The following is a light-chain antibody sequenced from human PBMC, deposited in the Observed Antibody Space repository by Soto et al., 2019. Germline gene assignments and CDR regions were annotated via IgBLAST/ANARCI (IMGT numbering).Light chain of an antibody. J-gene: IGLJ3*02. CDR3: SSYGASSTL. V-gene: IGLV2-14*03. CDR1: SSDIGSSNY. Sequence: QSALTQPASLSGSPGQSITISCTGNSSDIGSSNYVSWYQQHPGKAPKLMIFDVSYRPSGISDRFSGSKSGNTASLTISGLQPEDEADYYCSSYGASSTLFGGGTKLTVL. CDR2: DVS.